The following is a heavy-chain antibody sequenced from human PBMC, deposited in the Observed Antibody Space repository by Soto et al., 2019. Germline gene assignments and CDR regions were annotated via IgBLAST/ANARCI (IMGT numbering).Heavy chain of an antibody. CDR3: ARAEGAAGKGGLYYYGMDV. D-gene: IGHD6-13*01. J-gene: IGHJ6*02. V-gene: IGHV1-3*01. CDR2: INASNGNT. Sequence: QVQLVQSGAEVKKPGASVKVSCKASGYTFTSYAMHWVRQAPGQRLEWMGWINASNGNTKYSQKFQGRVTITRDTSASTAYMELSSLRSEDTAVYYCARAEGAAGKGGLYYYGMDVWGQGTTVTVSS. CDR1: GYTFTSYA.